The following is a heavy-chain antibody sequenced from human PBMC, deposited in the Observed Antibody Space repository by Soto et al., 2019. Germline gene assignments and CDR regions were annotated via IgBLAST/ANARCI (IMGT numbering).Heavy chain of an antibody. V-gene: IGHV4-31*03. CDR2: IFYSGST. CDR3: ARRYGSAIDY. CDR1: GDSISTNAYY. D-gene: IGHD1-26*01. J-gene: IGHJ4*02. Sequence: SETLSLTCSVSGDSISTNAYYWTWIRQHPAKGLEWVGYIFYSGSTYYNPSLKSRVTISIDTSQKQFSLRLTSVTAADTAVYYCARRYGSAIDYWGQGTLVT.